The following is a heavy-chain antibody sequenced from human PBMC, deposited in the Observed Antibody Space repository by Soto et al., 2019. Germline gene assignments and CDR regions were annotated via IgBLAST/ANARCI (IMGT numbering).Heavy chain of an antibody. CDR2: IHPGGQPI. CDR1: GFTFSGSE. V-gene: IGHV3-48*03. CDR3: ARRASP. J-gene: IGHJ6*03. D-gene: IGHD1-26*01. Sequence: PGGSLRLSCAVSGFTFSGSEMYWVRQAPGKGLEWISYIHPGGQPIFYADSVKGRFTISRDNANNSVFLQMNGLRAEDTAVYYCARRASPWGKG.